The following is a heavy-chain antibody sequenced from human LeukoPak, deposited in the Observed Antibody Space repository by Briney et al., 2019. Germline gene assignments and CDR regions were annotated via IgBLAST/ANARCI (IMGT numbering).Heavy chain of an antibody. D-gene: IGHD3-3*01. J-gene: IGHJ4*02. V-gene: IGHV3-30*18. CDR3: AKEWDYDFWSGYQEAPDY. CDR1: GFTFSSYG. CDR2: ISYDGGNK. Sequence: PGGSLRLSCAASGFTFSSYGMHWVRQAPGKGLEWVAVISYDGGNKYYADSVKGRFTISRDNSKNTLYLQMNSLRAEDTAVYYCAKEWDYDFWSGYQEAPDYWGQGTLVTVSS.